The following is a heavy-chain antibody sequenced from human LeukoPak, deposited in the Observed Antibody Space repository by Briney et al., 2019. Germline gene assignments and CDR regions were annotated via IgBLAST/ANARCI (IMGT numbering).Heavy chain of an antibody. J-gene: IGHJ3*02. CDR2: IIPIFGTA. CDR1: GGTFSSYA. CDR3: ARAQSITMVRGVIANGAFDI. D-gene: IGHD3-10*01. V-gene: IGHV1-69*13. Sequence: ASMNVSCKASGGTFSSYAISWVRQAPGQGLEWMGGIIPIFGTANYAQKFQGRVTITADESTSTAYMELSSLRSEDTAVYYCARAQSITMVRGVIANGAFDIWGQGTMVTVSS.